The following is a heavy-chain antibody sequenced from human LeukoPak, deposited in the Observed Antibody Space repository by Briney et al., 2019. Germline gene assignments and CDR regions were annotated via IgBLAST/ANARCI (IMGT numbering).Heavy chain of an antibody. D-gene: IGHD6-13*01. Sequence: ASVKVSCKASGYTFTGYYMHWVRQAPGQGLEWMGWINPNSGGTNYAQKFQGRVTMTRDTSISTAYMELGRLRSDDTAVYYCARDHTSSSWYNWFDPWGQGTLVTVSS. CDR2: INPNSGGT. V-gene: IGHV1-2*02. CDR1: GYTFTGYY. CDR3: ARDHTSSSWYNWFDP. J-gene: IGHJ5*02.